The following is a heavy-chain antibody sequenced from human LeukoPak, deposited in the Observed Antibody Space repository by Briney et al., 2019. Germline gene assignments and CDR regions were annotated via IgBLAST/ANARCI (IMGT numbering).Heavy chain of an antibody. D-gene: IGHD1-26*01. Sequence: GASVKVSCKASGYIFTNYGINWVRQAPGQGLEWMGWISAYNGNTKYTQKLQDRGTMTTDTSTSTAYMELKTLRSDDAAVYFCARAGYSRFVDDLDYWGQGTLVTVSS. CDR1: GYIFTNYG. V-gene: IGHV1-18*01. CDR2: ISAYNGNT. J-gene: IGHJ4*02. CDR3: ARAGYSRFVDDLDY.